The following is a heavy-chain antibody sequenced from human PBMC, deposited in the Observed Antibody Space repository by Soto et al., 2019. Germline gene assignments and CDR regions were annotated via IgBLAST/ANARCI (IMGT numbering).Heavy chain of an antibody. V-gene: IGHV4-30-2*01. CDR2: IYSGTT. J-gene: IGHJ4*02. Sequence: SETLSLTCTVSGGSIIRGGYSWSWIRQPPGKGLEWIGYIYSGTTNYNPSLESRVTIAMDRSKNQVSLSLKSVTAADTAVYYCAREDSGAFFDFWGQGTLVTVSS. D-gene: IGHD2-15*01. CDR3: AREDSGAFFDF. CDR1: GGSIIRGGYS.